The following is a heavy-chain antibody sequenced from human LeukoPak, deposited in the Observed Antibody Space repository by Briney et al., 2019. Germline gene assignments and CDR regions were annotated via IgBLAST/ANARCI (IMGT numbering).Heavy chain of an antibody. CDR3: ARGGYFDWPETATPYYFDY. D-gene: IGHD3-9*01. V-gene: IGHV1-3*03. CDR2: INAGNGNT. Sequence: GASVKVSCKASGYTFTSYAMHWVRQAPGQRLEWMGCINAGNGNTKYSQEFQGRVTITRDTSASTAYMELSSLRSEDMAVYYCARGGYFDWPETATPYYFDYWGQGTLVTVSS. CDR1: GYTFTSYA. J-gene: IGHJ4*01.